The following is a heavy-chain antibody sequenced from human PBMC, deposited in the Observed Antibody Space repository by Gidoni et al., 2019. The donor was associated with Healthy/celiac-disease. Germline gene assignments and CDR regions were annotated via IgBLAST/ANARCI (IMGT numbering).Heavy chain of an antibody. D-gene: IGHD6-13*01. CDR1: GFPFGSYW. CDR3: ARPAAAGTFYYGMDV. CDR2: IKKDGSEK. J-gene: IGHJ6*02. V-gene: IGHV3-7*01. Sequence: EVQLVESGGGLVQPGGSLRLSCAASGFPFGSYWMSWVRQAPGKGLEWVANIKKDGSEKYYVDSVKGRFTISRDNAKNSLYLQMNSLRAEDTAVYYCARPAAAGTFYYGMDVWGQGTTVTVSS.